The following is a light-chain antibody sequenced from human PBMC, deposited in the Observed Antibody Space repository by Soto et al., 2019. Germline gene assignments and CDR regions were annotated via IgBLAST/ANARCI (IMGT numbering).Light chain of an antibody. V-gene: IGKV1-39*01. CDR1: QSISSY. J-gene: IGKJ1*01. Sequence: DIQMTQSPSSLSAYVGDRVTITCRASQSISSYLNWYQQKPGKAPNLLIYTTSRLESGVPSRFSGSGSGTDFTLTIRRLQPEEFATYFCQQSYSRPRTFGQGTKVEI. CDR2: TTS. CDR3: QQSYSRPRT.